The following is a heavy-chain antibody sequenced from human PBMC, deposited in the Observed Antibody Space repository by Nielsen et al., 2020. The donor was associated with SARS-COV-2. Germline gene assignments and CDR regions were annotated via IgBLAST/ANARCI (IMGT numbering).Heavy chain of an antibody. CDR2: IKHDGSEQ. Sequence: GESLKISCAASGFTFSSHWMSWVRQAPGKGLEWLANIKHDGSEQYYVDSVKGRFTISRDNSKNTLYVQMNSLRAEDTAVYFCAKGSVYMEYFDHWGQGTLVTVSS. CDR1: GFTFSSHW. V-gene: IGHV3-7*01. J-gene: IGHJ1*01. CDR3: AKGSVYMEYFDH. D-gene: IGHD5-18*01.